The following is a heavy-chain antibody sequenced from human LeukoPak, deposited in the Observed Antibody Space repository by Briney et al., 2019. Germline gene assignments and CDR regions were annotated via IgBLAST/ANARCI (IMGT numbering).Heavy chain of an antibody. CDR1: GYSISSGYY. V-gene: IGHV4-38-2*01. D-gene: IGHD3-3*01. CDR3: ARGLTIFGVVIDY. CDR2: IYHSGST. Sequence: SETLSLTCAVSGYSISSGYYWGWIRQPPGKGLEWIGSIYHSGSTYYNPSLKSRVTISVDTSKNQFSLKLSSVTAADTAVYYCARGLTIFGVVIDYWGQGTLVTVSS. J-gene: IGHJ4*02.